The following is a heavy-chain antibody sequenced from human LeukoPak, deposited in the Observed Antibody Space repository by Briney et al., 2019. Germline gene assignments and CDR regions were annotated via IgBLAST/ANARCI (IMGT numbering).Heavy chain of an antibody. J-gene: IGHJ4*02. V-gene: IGHV4-39*01. D-gene: IGHD3-22*01. CDR3: ARRDGNYDSSGYYFDY. CDR1: GGSISSSSYY. CDR2: IYYRGST. Sequence: SETLSLTCTVSGGSISSSSYYWGWIRQPPGKGVEWIGRIYYRGSTYYNHSVNSRVTISIATSKNQFSLTLSSVTAADTAVYYCARRDGNYDSSGYYFDYWGQGTLVTVSS.